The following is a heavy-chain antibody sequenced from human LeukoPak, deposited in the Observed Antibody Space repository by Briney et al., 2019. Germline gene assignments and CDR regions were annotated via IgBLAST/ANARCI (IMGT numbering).Heavy chain of an antibody. CDR3: AKGIYSYGYLHDY. CDR2: ISWNSGSI. D-gene: IGHD5-18*01. CDR1: GFTFDDYA. J-gene: IGHJ4*02. V-gene: IGHV3-9*01. Sequence: GGSLRLSCAASGFTFDDYAMHWVRQAPGKGLEWVSGISWNSGSIGYADSVKGRFTISRDNAKNSLYLQMNSLRAEDTALYYCAKGIYSYGYLHDYWGQGTLVTVSS.